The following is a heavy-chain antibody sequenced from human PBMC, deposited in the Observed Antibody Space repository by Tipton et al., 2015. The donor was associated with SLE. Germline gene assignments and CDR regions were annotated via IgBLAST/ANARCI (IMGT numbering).Heavy chain of an antibody. CDR1: KFSFSDFY. V-gene: IGHV3-11*04. Sequence: GSLRLSCAASKFSFSDFYMSWIRQTPGKGLEWVSDISGRGNTKDYTDSVKGRFIISRDNAKNSLYLQMNSLRAEDTAVYYCAREGTISGGNYLGAFDIWGQGTMVTVSS. CDR2: ISGRGNTK. J-gene: IGHJ3*02. D-gene: IGHD1-26*01. CDR3: AREGTISGGNYLGAFDI.